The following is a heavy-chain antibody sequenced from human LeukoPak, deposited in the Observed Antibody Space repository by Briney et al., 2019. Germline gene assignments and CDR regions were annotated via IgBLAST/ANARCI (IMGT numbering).Heavy chain of an antibody. J-gene: IGHJ3*02. V-gene: IGHV4-59*01. CDR2: FYYSGST. D-gene: IGHD3-16*02. CDR3: ASSYDYVWGSYRLDAFDI. Sequence: SGTPSLTCTVSGGSISSFYWGWIRQPPGKGLEWVGYFYYSGSTNYNPSLKSRVTISVDTSKNQFSLKLSSVTAADTAVYYCASSYDYVWGSYRLDAFDIWGQGTMVTVSS. CDR1: GGSISSFY.